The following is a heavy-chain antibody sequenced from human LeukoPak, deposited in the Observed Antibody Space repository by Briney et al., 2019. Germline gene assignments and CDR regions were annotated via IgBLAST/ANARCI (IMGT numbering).Heavy chain of an antibody. CDR2: IYYSGST. CDR3: ARGVITIFGMVGGAFDI. D-gene: IGHD3-3*01. V-gene: IGHV4-59*01. CDR1: GGSFSGYY. J-gene: IGHJ3*02. Sequence: SETLSLTCAVYGGSFSGYYWSWIRQPPGKGLEWIGYIYYSGSTNYNPSLKSRVTISVDTSKNQFSLRLSSVTAADTAVYYCARGVITIFGMVGGAFDIWGQGTMVTVSS.